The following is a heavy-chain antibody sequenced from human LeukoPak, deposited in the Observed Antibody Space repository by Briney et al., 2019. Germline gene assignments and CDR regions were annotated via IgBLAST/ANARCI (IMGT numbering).Heavy chain of an antibody. CDR3: ARVGSSSGYYFDY. V-gene: IGHV3-11*01. CDR1: GFTFSDYS. CDR2: ISGGGSTI. D-gene: IGHD6-19*01. J-gene: IGHJ4*02. Sequence: PGGSLRLSCAASGFTFSDYSMSWIRQAPGKGLEWVSYISGGGSTIYYADSVKGRFTISRDNAKNSLYLQMNSLRAEDTAVYYCARVGSSSGYYFDYWGQGTLVTVSS.